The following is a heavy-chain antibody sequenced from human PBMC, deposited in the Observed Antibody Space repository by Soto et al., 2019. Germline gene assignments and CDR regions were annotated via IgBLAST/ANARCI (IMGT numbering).Heavy chain of an antibody. V-gene: IGHV4-59*01. CDR2: IYYSGST. CDR3: ARAPRGTYGYPSYSDS. CDR1: GGSISSYY. D-gene: IGHD5-18*01. J-gene: IGHJ4*01. Sequence: SETLSLTCTVSGGSISSYYWSWIRQPPGKGLEWIGYIYYSGSTNYNPSLKSRVTISVDTSKNQFSLKLSSVTAADTAVYYCARAPRGTYGYPSYSDSWGHGTLVTDSS.